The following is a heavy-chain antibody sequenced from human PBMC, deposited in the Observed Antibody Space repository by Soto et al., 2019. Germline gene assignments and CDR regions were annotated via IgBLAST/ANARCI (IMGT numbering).Heavy chain of an antibody. CDR2: IIPIFGTA. D-gene: IGHD3-16*01. V-gene: IGHV1-69*06. CDR1: GGTFSSYA. CDR3: ARLWGRAGAEYFQH. J-gene: IGHJ1*01. Sequence: SVKVSCKASGGTFSSYAISWVRQAPGQGLEWMGGIIPIFGTANYAQKFQGRVTITADKSTSTAYMELSSLRSEDTAVYYCARLWGRAGAEYFQHWGQGTLVTVSS.